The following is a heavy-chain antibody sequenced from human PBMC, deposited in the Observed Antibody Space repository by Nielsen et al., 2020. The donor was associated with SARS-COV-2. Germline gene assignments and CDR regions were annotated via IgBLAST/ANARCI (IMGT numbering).Heavy chain of an antibody. CDR3: ARARATIFGLVMSYGMDV. Sequence: ASVKVSCKASGYTFSGYYLYWVRQAPGQGLEWMGRINPYSGGTNYAQKFQGTVTMTRDASISTVYMELTSDDTAVYYCARARATIFGLVMSYGMDVWGQGTTVAVSS. D-gene: IGHD3/OR15-3a*01. CDR1: GYTFSGYY. J-gene: IGHJ6*02. V-gene: IGHV1-2*06. CDR2: INPYSGGT.